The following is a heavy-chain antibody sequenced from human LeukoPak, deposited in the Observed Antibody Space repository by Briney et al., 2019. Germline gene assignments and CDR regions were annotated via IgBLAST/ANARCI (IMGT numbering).Heavy chain of an antibody. CDR1: GGSINSYY. Sequence: SETLSLTCTVSGGSINSYYWNWIRQPPGKGLEGIGDIYYSGSTNYNPSLKSRVTISVDTSKNQFSLKLSSVTAADTAVYYCARSGITIFGVVITPTYYFDYWGQGTLVTVSS. D-gene: IGHD3-3*01. J-gene: IGHJ4*02. CDR3: ARSGITIFGVVITPTYYFDY. CDR2: IYYSGST. V-gene: IGHV4-59*01.